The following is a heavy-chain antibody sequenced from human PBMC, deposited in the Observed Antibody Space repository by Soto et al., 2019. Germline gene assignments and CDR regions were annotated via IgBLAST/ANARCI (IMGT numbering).Heavy chain of an antibody. D-gene: IGHD3-10*01. Sequence: SETLSHTCTVSGGSIISYYWSWIRQPPGKGLEWIGYIYYSGSTNYNPSLKSRVTISVDTSKNQFSLKLSSVTAADTAVYYCARLFGEDYYYYGMDVWGQGTTVTVSS. CDR3: ARLFGEDYYYYGMDV. J-gene: IGHJ6*02. CDR2: IYYSGST. V-gene: IGHV4-59*08. CDR1: GGSIISYY.